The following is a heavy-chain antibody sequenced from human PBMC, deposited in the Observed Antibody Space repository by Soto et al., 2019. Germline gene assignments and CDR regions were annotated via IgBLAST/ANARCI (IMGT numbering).Heavy chain of an antibody. CDR3: ERDGWGIFGYMYFDY. J-gene: IGHJ4*02. V-gene: IGHV1-2*02. CDR2: INPNSGGT. Sequence: QVQLVQSGAEVKKPGASVKVSCKASGYTFTGYYMHWVRQAPGQGLEWMGWINPNSGGTNYAQKFQGRFTMTRDTSISPDYMELSRLSADDTAVYYCERDGWGIFGYMYFDYWGQGTLVSGSS. CDR1: GYTFTGYY. D-gene: IGHD6-13*01.